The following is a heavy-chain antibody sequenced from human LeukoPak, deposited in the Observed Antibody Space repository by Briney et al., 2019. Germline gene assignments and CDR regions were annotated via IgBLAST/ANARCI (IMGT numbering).Heavy chain of an antibody. CDR1: GITFSNAW. J-gene: IGHJ4*02. Sequence: GGSLTLSWVASGITFSNAWMSWVRQAPGKGLEWVGRIKSNTDGGSANYAAPVKGRFTISRADSKNTLYLEMNSLKIENTAVYYCITEWVGYWGQGTLVTVST. V-gene: IGHV3-15*01. CDR3: ITEWVGY. D-gene: IGHD1-26*01. CDR2: IKSNTDGGSA.